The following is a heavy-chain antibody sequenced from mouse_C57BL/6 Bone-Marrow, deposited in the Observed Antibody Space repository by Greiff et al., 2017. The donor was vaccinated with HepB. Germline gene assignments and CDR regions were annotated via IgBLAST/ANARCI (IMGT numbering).Heavy chain of an antibody. CDR1: GYSITSGYY. D-gene: IGHD2-5*01. J-gene: IGHJ3*01. CDR2: ISYDGSN. CDR3: ARPYYSNYVGFAY. V-gene: IGHV3-6*01. Sequence: DVKLQESGPGLVKPSQSLSLTCSVTGYSITSGYYWNWIRQFPGNKLEWMGYISYDGSNNYNPSLKNRISITRDTSKNQFFLKLNSVTTEDTATYYCARPYYSNYVGFAYWGQGTLVTVSA.